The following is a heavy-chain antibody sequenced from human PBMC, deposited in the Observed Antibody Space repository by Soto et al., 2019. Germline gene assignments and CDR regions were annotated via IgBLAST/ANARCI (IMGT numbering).Heavy chain of an antibody. Sequence: QVQLVESGGGVVQPGRSLRLSCAASGFTFSSYVMHWVRQAPGKGLEWVAIISYDGNNKYYADSVKGRFTISRDNSKNTLYLQMNSLRAEDTAVYSCARAGCDGGSCYTLVGLRYGMDLWGHGTTVTVSS. CDR2: ISYDGNNK. D-gene: IGHD2-15*01. V-gene: IGHV3-30-3*01. CDR3: ARAGCDGGSCYTLVGLRYGMDL. J-gene: IGHJ6*02. CDR1: GFTFSSYV.